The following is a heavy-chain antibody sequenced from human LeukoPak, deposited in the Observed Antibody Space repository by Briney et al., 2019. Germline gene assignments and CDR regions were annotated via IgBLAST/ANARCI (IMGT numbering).Heavy chain of an antibody. CDR3: AKDYSGTGSGSYYGYFDY. J-gene: IGHJ4*02. D-gene: IGHD1-26*01. V-gene: IGHV3-30*02. CDR1: GFTFSSYG. Sequence: GGSLRLSCAASGFTFSSYGMHWVRQAPGKGLEWVAFIRYDGSNKYYADSVKGRFTISRDNSKNTLYLQMNSLRAEDTAVYYCAKDYSGTGSGSYYGYFDYWGQGTLVTVS. CDR2: IRYDGSNK.